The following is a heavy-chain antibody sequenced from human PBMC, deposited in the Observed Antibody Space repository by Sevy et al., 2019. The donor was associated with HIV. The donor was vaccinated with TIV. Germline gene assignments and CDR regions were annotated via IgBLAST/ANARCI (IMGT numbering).Heavy chain of an antibody. CDR3: ASFGRLLIISGHVFEI. V-gene: IGHV4-38-2*01. Sequence: SETLSLTCAVSAYSVSSAYSWGWIRQPPGEGLEWTGNSYQSGNIYYNPSLTSRVTISVDKSNNQFSLRLTSLTAADTAVYYWASFGRLLIISGHVFEIWGQGTMVTVSS. D-gene: IGHD2-21*02. CDR2: SYQSGNI. J-gene: IGHJ3*02. CDR1: AYSVSSAYS.